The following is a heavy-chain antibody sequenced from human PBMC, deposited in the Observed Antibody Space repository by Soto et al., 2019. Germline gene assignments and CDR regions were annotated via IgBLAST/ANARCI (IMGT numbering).Heavy chain of an antibody. CDR3: TRPCRYCNGGGPGNWFDP. J-gene: IGHJ5*02. CDR1: GFTFGDYD. CDR2: ISNGGSSI. Sequence: GGSLRLSCASSGFTFGDYDMSWIRQAPGKGLEWVSYISNGGSSIYYADSVKGRFTISRDNAKRSVFLQMNSLRAEDTAVYYCTRPCRYCNGGGPGNWFDPWGQGTLVTVSS. D-gene: IGHD2-8*02. V-gene: IGHV3-11*01.